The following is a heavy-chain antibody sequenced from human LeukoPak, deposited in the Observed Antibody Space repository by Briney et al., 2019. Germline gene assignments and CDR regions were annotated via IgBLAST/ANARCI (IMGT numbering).Heavy chain of an antibody. V-gene: IGHV3-23*01. D-gene: IGHD2-15*01. CDR2: TSSSDDGK. CDR3: AKAPVTSCRGAFCYPFDS. CDR1: GFSLSSYA. J-gene: IGHJ4*02. Sequence: GGSLRLSCTVSGFSLSSYAMSWVRGAPGKGLEWVSETSSSDDGKYSADSVRGRFTISRDNSRNTMYLQMNSLRAEDAAVYYCAKAPVTSCRGAFCYPFDSWGQGTLVTVSS.